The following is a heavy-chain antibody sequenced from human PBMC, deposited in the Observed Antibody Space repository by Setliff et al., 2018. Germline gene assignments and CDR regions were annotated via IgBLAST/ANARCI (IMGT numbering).Heavy chain of an antibody. D-gene: IGHD3-3*01. CDR2: IKQDGSEK. J-gene: IGHJ5*02. Sequence: PGESLKISCAASGFNLSSYWMSWVRQAPGKGLEWVANIKQDGSEKYYVDSVKGRFTISRDNAKNSLYLQMNSLRAEDTAVYYCARDKLRFLENWFDPWGQGTLVTVSS. V-gene: IGHV3-7*01. CDR3: ARDKLRFLENWFDP. CDR1: GFNLSSYW.